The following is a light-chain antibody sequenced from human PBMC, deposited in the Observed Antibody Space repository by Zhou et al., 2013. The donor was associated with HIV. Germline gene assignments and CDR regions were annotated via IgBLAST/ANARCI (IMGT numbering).Light chain of an antibody. V-gene: IGKV1-5*01. CDR2: AAS. CDR1: QSINIW. J-gene: IGKJ2*01. CDR3: QHYETYPFT. Sequence: DIQMTQSPSTLSASIGDRVTITCRASQSINIWLAWYQQKPGKAPKLLIYAASSLQSGVPSRFSGSGSETEFTLTISSLQPDDFATYYCQHYETYPFTFGQGTKLEMK.